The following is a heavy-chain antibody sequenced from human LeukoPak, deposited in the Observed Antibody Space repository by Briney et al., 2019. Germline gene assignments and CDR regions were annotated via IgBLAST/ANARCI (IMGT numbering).Heavy chain of an antibody. D-gene: IGHD2-15*01. CDR1: GFSVSNNY. V-gene: IGHV3-66*01. J-gene: IGHJ1*01. CDR3: ASDSYSPEYFQH. Sequence: GGSLRLACAASGFSVSNNYMSWVRQAPGKGLEWVSVIYSGGSTFYADSVKGRFTISRDNSKNTLYLQMNSLRAEDTAVYYCASDSYSPEYFQHWGQGTLVTVSS. CDR2: IYSGGST.